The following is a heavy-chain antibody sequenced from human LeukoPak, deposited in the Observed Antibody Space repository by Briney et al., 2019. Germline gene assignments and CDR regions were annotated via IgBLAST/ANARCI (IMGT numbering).Heavy chain of an antibody. Sequence: GGSLRLSCAASGFTFSSYSMNWVRQAPGKGLEWVSSISSSSYIYYADSVKGRFTISRDNAKNSLYLQMNSLRAEDTAVYYCARIRQWLAHPSYYYYMDVWGKGTTVTVSS. V-gene: IGHV3-21*01. CDR2: ISSSSYI. J-gene: IGHJ6*03. D-gene: IGHD6-19*01. CDR3: ARIRQWLAHPSYYYYMDV. CDR1: GFTFSSYS.